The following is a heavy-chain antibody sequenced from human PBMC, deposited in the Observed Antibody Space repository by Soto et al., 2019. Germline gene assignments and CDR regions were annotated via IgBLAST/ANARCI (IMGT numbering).Heavy chain of an antibody. CDR1: GYSFTSYW. D-gene: IGHD3-22*01. Sequence: KSGESLKISCKGSGYSFTSYWIGWVRQMPGKGLEWMGIIYPGDSDTRYSPSFQGQVTISADKSISTAYLQWSSLKASDTAMYYCARHVNYDSSGYYYYYYYGMDVWGQGTTVTVSS. CDR3: ARHVNYDSSGYYYYYYYGMDV. V-gene: IGHV5-51*01. CDR2: IYPGDSDT. J-gene: IGHJ6*02.